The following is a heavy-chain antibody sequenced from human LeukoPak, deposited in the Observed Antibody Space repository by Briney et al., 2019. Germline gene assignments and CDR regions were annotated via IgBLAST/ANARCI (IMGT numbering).Heavy chain of an antibody. CDR1: GFTFSSYW. CDR2: VNSDGSGT. Sequence: PGGSLRLSCAASGFTFSSYWMHWVRQAAGKGLVWVSRVNSDGSGTSYADSVKGRFTISRDNAKNTLYLQMNSLRAEDTAVYYCAGSKGVNWFDPWGQGTLVTVSS. J-gene: IGHJ5*02. V-gene: IGHV3-74*01. D-gene: IGHD3-10*01. CDR3: AGSKGVNWFDP.